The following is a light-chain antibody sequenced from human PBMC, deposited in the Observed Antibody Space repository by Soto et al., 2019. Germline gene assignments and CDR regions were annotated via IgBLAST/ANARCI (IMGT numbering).Light chain of an antibody. Sequence: QSVLTQSSSASASLGSSVKLTCTLSSGHSSYIIAWHQQQPGKAPRYLMKLEGSGSYNKGSGVPDRFSGSSSGADRYLTIPNLQSEDEADYYCETWDSNTRVFGGGTKVTVL. CDR2: LEGSGSY. CDR3: ETWDSNTRV. V-gene: IGLV4-60*03. J-gene: IGLJ3*02. CDR1: SGHSSYI.